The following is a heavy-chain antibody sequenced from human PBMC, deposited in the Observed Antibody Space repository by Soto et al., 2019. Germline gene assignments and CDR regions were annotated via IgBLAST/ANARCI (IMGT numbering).Heavy chain of an antibody. CDR3: ARGIRRWYTRYYYYYGMDV. CDR1: GGTFSSYA. V-gene: IGHV1-69*13. D-gene: IGHD2-15*01. CDR2: IIPIFGTA. Sequence: ASVKVSCKASGGTFSSYAISWVRQAPGQGLEWMGGIIPIFGTANYAQKFQGRVTITADESTSTAYMELSSLGSEDPAVYYCARGIRRWYTRYYYYYGMDVWGQGTTVTVSS. J-gene: IGHJ6*02.